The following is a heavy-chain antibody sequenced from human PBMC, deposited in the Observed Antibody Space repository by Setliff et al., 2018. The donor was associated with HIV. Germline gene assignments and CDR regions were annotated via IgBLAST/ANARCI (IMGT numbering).Heavy chain of an antibody. CDR1: GFTFSTHA. J-gene: IGHJ4*02. Sequence: GGSLRLSCGASGFTFSTHAMHWVRQAPGKALEWVAYIWYDGSNKYYADSVKGRFAISRDNSKNTLYLQMDSLRAEDTALYYCTSGPPASGWTLAYWGQGALVTVSS. CDR2: IWYDGSNK. D-gene: IGHD6-19*01. CDR3: TSGPPASGWTLAY. V-gene: IGHV3-33*01.